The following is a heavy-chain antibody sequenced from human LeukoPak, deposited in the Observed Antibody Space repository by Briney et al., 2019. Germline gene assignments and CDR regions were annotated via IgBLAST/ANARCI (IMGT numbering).Heavy chain of an antibody. D-gene: IGHD3-22*01. CDR1: GFTFSSYG. CDR3: AKEAYDSSGYLGYFDY. Sequence: PGGSLRLSCAASGFTFSSYGMHWVRQAPGKGLEWVAVISYDGSNKYYADSVKGRLTISRDNSKNTLYLQMNSLRAEDTAVYYCAKEAYDSSGYLGYFDYWGQGTLVTVSS. CDR2: ISYDGSNK. V-gene: IGHV3-30*18. J-gene: IGHJ4*02.